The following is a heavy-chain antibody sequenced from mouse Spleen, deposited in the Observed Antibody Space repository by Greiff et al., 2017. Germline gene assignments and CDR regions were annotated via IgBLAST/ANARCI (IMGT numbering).Heavy chain of an antibody. CDR2: INPSSGYT. Sequence: VQRVESGAELARPGASVKMSCKASGYTFTSYTMHWVKQRPGQGLEWIGYINPSSGYTKYNQKFKDKATLTADKSSSTAYMQLSSLTSEDSAVYYCASPLLRYEFDYWGQGTTLTVSS. D-gene: IGHD1-1*01. V-gene: IGHV1-4*01. CDR3: ASPLLRYEFDY. CDR1: GYTFTSYT. J-gene: IGHJ2*01.